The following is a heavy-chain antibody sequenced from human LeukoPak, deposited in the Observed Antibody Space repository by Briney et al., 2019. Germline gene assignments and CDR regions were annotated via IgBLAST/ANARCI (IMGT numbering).Heavy chain of an antibody. V-gene: IGHV1-2*02. D-gene: IGHD3-3*01. CDR2: INLNSGGT. CDR3: ARGQYYDFWSGYYRPFDY. CDR1: GNTFTGYY. J-gene: IGHJ4*02. Sequence: ASVKVSCKASGNTFTGYYMHWVRQAPGQGLEWMGWINLNSGGTNYAQKFQGRVTMTRDTSISTAYMELSRLRSDDTAVYYCARGQYYDFWSGYYRPFDYWGQGTLVTVSS.